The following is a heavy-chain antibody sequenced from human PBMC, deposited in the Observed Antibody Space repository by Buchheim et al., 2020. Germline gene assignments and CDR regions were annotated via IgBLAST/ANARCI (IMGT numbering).Heavy chain of an antibody. CDR2: ISYDGSNK. CDR3: AREGLRFLEWLPQTATLPD. V-gene: IGHV3-30*04. J-gene: IGHJ4*02. CDR1: GFTFSSYT. Sequence: QVQLVESGGGVVQPGRSLRLSCAASGFTFSSYTMHWVRQAPGKGLEWVAVISYDGSNKYYADSVKGGFTISRDNSKNTLYLQMNSLRAEDTAVYYCAREGLRFLEWLPQTATLPDWGQGTL. D-gene: IGHD3-3*01.